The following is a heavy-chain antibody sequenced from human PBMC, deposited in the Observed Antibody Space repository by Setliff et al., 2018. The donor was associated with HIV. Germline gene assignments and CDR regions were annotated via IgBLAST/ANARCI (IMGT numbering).Heavy chain of an antibody. Sequence: GGSLRLSCAASGFPFSDYYMSWFRQAPGKGLEWLSHISISTTYYVYADSVKGRFTISRDNAKSSLYLQMNSLRVDDTAVYYCARGRITGSVYDYWSQGTLVTVSS. CDR3: ARGRITGSVYDY. CDR2: ISISTTY. D-gene: IGHD3-16*01. CDR1: GFPFSDYY. V-gene: IGHV3-11*06. J-gene: IGHJ4*02.